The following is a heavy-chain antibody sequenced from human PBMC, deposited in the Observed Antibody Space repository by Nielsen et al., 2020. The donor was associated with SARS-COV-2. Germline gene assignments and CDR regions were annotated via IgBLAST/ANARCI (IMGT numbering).Heavy chain of an antibody. CDR1: GGSFSGYY. D-gene: IGHD6-13*01. V-gene: IGHV4-34*01. J-gene: IGHJ5*02. Sequence: SETLSLTRAVYGGSFSGYYWSWIRQPPGKGLEWIGEINHSGSTNYNPSLKSRVTISVDTSKNQFSLKLSSVTAADTAVYYCARGAIAAAGTSWSDPWGQGLLVTVTS. CDR2: INHSGST. CDR3: ARGAIAAAGTSWSDP.